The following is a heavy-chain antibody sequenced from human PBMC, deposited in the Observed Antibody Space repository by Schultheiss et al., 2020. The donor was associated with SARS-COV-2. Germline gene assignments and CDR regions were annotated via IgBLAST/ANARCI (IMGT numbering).Heavy chain of an antibody. CDR1: GFTFGDYA. D-gene: IGHD2-2*02. CDR2: IRSKAYGGTT. CDR3: TRVRDIVVVPAAIRSRGWFDP. Sequence: GSLRLSCTASGFTFGDYAMSWFRQAPGKGLEWVGFIRSKAYGGTTEYAASVKGRFTISRDDSKSIAYLQMNSLKTEDTAVYYCTRVRDIVVVPAAIRSRGWFDPWGQGTLVTVSS. V-gene: IGHV3-49*03. J-gene: IGHJ5*02.